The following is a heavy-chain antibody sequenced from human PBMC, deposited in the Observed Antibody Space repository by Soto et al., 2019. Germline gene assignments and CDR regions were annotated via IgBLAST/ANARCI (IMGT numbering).Heavy chain of an antibody. Sequence: PSETLSLTCTVSGGSISSGDYYWSWIRQPPGKGLEWIGSIYHSGSTYYNPSLKSRVTISVDTSKNQFSLKLSSVTAADTAVYYCARDRVRGVIMVDYFDYWGQGTLVTVSS. CDR2: IYHSGST. CDR1: GGSISSGDYY. V-gene: IGHV4-39*07. CDR3: ARDRVRGVIMVDYFDY. D-gene: IGHD3-10*01. J-gene: IGHJ4*02.